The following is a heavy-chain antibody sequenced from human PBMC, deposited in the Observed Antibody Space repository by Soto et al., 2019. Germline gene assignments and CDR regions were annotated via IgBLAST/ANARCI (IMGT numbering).Heavy chain of an antibody. CDR1: GGSIRSYY. CDR2: LYYSGST. CDR3: ARLGRAARENY. D-gene: IGHD6-6*01. V-gene: IGHV4-59*08. J-gene: IGHJ4*02. Sequence: PSETLSLTCTVSGGSIRSYYWSWIRQSPGKGLEWIAYLYYSGSTNYNPSLKSRVTISVDTSKNQFSLKLSSVTAADTAVYYCARLGRAARENYWGQGTLVTVSS.